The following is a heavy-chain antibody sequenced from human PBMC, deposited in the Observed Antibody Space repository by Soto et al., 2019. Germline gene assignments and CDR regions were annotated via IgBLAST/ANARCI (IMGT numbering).Heavy chain of an antibody. CDR3: ARHPERIAQIGWFDP. V-gene: IGHV3-48*01. Sequence: PGGSLRLSWAASGFTFSSYSMNRVRQAPGKGLEWVSYISSSSSTIYYADSVKGRFTISRDNAKNSLYLQMNSLRAEDTAVYYCARHPERIAQIGWFDPWGQGTLVTVSS. CDR2: ISSSSSTI. CDR1: GFTFSSYS. D-gene: IGHD6-13*01. J-gene: IGHJ5*02.